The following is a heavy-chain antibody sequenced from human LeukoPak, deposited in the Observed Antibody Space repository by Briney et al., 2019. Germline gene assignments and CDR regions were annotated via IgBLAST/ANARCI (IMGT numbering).Heavy chain of an antibody. CDR1: GFTFSSYW. CDR3: AREPPDCSSTSCYVLDY. D-gene: IGHD2-2*01. V-gene: IGHV3-7*03. J-gene: IGHJ4*02. Sequence: GGSLRLSCAASGFTFSSYWMSWVRQAPGKGLEWVGNIKHDGSEKYYVDSVKSPFTISRDNAKNSLYLQMNSLRAEDTAVYYCAREPPDCSSTSCYVLDYWGQGTLVTVSS. CDR2: IKHDGSEK.